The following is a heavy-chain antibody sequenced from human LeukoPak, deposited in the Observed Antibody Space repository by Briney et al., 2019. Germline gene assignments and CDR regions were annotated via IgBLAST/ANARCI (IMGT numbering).Heavy chain of an antibody. D-gene: IGHD3-3*01. Sequence: SVKVSCKASGGTFSSYAISWVRQAPGQGLEWMGGIIPIFGTANYAQKFQGRVTITTDESTSTAYMELSSLRSEDTAVYYCARDGSPYDFGVYYMDVWGKGTTVTVSS. CDR3: ARDGSPYDFGVYYMDV. CDR1: GGTFSSYA. J-gene: IGHJ6*03. CDR2: IIPIFGTA. V-gene: IGHV1-69*05.